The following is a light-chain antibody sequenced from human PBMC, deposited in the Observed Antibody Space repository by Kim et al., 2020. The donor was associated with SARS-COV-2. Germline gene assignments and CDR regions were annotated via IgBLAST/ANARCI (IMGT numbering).Light chain of an antibody. V-gene: IGLV4-69*01. CDR3: QTWGTGFWV. Sequence: SVKLTCTLSSGHSNYAIAWHQQQPEKGPRYLMKLNSDGSHTKGDGIPDRFSGSSSGPERYLIISSLQSEDEADYYCQTWGTGFWVFGGGTKLTV. CDR2: LNSDGSH. J-gene: IGLJ3*02. CDR1: SGHSNYA.